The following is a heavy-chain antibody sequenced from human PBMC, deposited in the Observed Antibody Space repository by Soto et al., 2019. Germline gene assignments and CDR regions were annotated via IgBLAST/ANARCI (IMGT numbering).Heavy chain of an antibody. CDR3: ARDVGYGLIDY. D-gene: IGHD5-18*01. CDR2: ISAYNGNT. J-gene: IGHJ4*02. Sequence: QVQLVQSGAEVKKPGASVKVSCKASGYTFTSYSISWVRQAPGQGLEWMGWISAYNGNTYHARKLQGRVTMTTDTSTSTAYMELRSLRSDATALYYCARDVGYGLIDYWGQGTLVTVSS. CDR1: GYTFTSYS. V-gene: IGHV1-18*01.